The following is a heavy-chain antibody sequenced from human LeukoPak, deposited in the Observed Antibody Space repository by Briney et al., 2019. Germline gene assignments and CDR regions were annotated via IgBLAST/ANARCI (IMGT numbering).Heavy chain of an antibody. J-gene: IGHJ4*02. CDR2: TKSSSSYI. Sequence: GGSPRHSCVAPVFTFTSYSMNSVRQAPGKGLERVSSTKSSSSYIYYAIAVKGRFTISIANAKNSLYLEMNSLRAEDTAVYYCARDACSSTNCYSFDYWGQGTLVTVSS. V-gene: IGHV3-21*01. CDR3: ARDACSSTNCYSFDY. CDR1: VFTFTSYS. D-gene: IGHD2-2*01.